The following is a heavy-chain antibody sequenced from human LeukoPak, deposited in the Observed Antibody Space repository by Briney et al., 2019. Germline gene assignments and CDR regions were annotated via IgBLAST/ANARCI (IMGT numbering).Heavy chain of an antibody. V-gene: IGHV4-39*07. CDR3: ARVGYCSGGSCYPPPNWFDP. D-gene: IGHD2-15*01. J-gene: IGHJ5*02. Sequence: SETLSLTCTVSGGSISSSSYYWGWIRQPPGKGLEWIGSIYYSGSTYYNPSLKSRVTISVDTSKNQFSLKLSSVTAADTAVYYCARVGYCSGGSCYPPPNWFDPWAREPWSPSPQ. CDR2: IYYSGST. CDR1: GGSISSSSYY.